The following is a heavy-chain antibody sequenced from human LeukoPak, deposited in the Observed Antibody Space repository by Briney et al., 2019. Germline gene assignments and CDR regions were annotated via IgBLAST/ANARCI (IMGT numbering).Heavy chain of an antibody. D-gene: IGHD3-10*01. CDR3: ARRRYYYGSGSYYNEP. Sequence: GASVKVSCKASRGTFSSYAISWVRQAPGQGLEWMGRIIPILGIANYAQKSQGRVTITADKSTSTAYMELSSLRSEDTAVYYCARRRYYYGSGSYYNEPWGQGTLVTVSS. J-gene: IGHJ5*02. V-gene: IGHV1-69*04. CDR2: IIPILGIA. CDR1: RGTFSSYA.